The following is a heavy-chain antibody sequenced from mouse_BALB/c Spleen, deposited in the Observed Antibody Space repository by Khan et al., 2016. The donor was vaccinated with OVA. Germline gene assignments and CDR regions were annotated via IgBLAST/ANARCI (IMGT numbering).Heavy chain of an antibody. CDR3: ARDSGNYGSSFDY. J-gene: IGHJ2*01. CDR1: GFTFTDYY. Sequence: DVKLVESGGGLVQPGGSLRLSCATSGFTFTDYYMSWVRQPPGKALEWLGFIRNKANGYTTEYSASVKGRFTISRDNSQSILYLQMNTLRAEDSATYYCARDSGNYGSSFDYWGQGTTLTVSS. V-gene: IGHV7-3*02. D-gene: IGHD1-1*01. CDR2: IRNKANGYTT.